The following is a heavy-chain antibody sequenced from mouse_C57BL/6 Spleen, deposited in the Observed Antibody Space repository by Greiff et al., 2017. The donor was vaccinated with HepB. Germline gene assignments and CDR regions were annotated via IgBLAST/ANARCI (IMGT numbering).Heavy chain of an antibody. Sequence: QVQLQQPGAELVRPGSSVKLSCKASGYTFTSYWMDWVKQRPGQGLEWIGNIYPSDSETHYNQKFKDKATLTVDKSSSTAYMQLSSLTSEDSAVYFCARCDYGTQGYFDYWGQGTTLTVSS. CDR2: IYPSDSET. D-gene: IGHD1-1*02. CDR3: ARCDYGTQGYFDY. J-gene: IGHJ2*01. CDR1: GYTFTSYW. V-gene: IGHV1-61*01.